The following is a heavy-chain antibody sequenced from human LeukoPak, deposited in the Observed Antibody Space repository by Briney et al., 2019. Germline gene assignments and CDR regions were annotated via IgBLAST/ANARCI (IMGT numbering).Heavy chain of an antibody. Sequence: GGSLRLSCAASGFTFSDSWMSWVRQAPGEGLEWVANMNQDGSEKDYVDSVKGRFTISRDNARNSLYLQMGSLRAEDTAVYYCATYTHWVAGDVWGQGTTVTVSS. D-gene: IGHD3-16*01. CDR1: GFTFSDSW. V-gene: IGHV3-7*01. J-gene: IGHJ6*02. CDR2: MNQDGSEK. CDR3: ATYTHWVAGDV.